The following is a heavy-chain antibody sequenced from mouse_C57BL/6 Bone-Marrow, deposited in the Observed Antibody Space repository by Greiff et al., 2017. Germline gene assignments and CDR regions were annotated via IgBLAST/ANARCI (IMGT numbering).Heavy chain of an antibody. CDR1: GYTFTDYN. Sequence: VQLQQSGPELVKPGASVKIPCKASGYTFTDYNMDWVKQSHGKSLEWIGDINPNNGGTIYNQKFKGKATLTVDKSSSTAYMELRSLTSEDTAVYYCARNKHCYGSRGDAMDYWGQGTSVTVSS. CDR3: ARNKHCYGSRGDAMDY. CDR2: INPNNGGT. J-gene: IGHJ4*01. D-gene: IGHD1-1*01. V-gene: IGHV1-18*01.